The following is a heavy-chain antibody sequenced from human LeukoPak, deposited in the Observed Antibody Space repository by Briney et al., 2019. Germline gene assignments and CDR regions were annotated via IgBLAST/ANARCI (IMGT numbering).Heavy chain of an antibody. D-gene: IGHD6-19*01. Sequence: GGSLRLSCAASGFTFSDYYMSWIRQAPGKGLEWVSYISSSGSTIYYADSVKGRFTISRDNARNSLYLQMNSLRAEDTAVYYCARSPQLWLGGAYFDYWGQGTLVTVSS. V-gene: IGHV3-11*01. CDR3: ARSPQLWLGGAYFDY. CDR2: ISSSGSTI. CDR1: GFTFSDYY. J-gene: IGHJ4*02.